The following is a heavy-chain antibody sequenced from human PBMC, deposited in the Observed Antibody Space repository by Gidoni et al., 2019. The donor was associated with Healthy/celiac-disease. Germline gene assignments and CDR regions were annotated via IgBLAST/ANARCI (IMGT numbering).Heavy chain of an antibody. CDR2: ISWNSGSI. V-gene: IGHV3-9*01. D-gene: IGHD3-22*01. Sequence: EVQLVESGGGLVQPGRSLRISCTASGFTFDDYAIHWVRRAPGMGLEWVAGISWNSGSIGYADSVKGRFTISRDNAKNSLFLQMNSLRADDTALYYCAKDYRRGYYDRSCNLAGGYFDYWGQGTLVTVSS. CDR3: AKDYRRGYYDRSCNLAGGYFDY. J-gene: IGHJ4*02. CDR1: GFTFDDYA.